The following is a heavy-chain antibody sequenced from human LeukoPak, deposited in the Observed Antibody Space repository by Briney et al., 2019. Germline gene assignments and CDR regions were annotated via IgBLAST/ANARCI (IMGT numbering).Heavy chain of an antibody. CDR2: ISAYNDTT. D-gene: IGHD7-27*01. J-gene: IGHJ4*02. Sequence: ASVKVACKVSGYTFTSYCIGWVRQAPGQGRGGIGWISAYNDTTNYAQRPEGRVTMTPDRSTSTAYMELRSLRSDDTAVYYCARVLGFSLIDYSGQGTLVTVSS. CDR1: GYTFTSYC. V-gene: IGHV1-18*01. CDR3: ARVLGFSLIDY.